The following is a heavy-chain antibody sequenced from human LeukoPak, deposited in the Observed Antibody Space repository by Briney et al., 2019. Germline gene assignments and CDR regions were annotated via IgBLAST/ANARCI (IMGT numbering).Heavy chain of an antibody. Sequence: SGGSLRLSCAASGFTFSSYAMHWVRQAPGKGLEWVAVISYDGSNKYYADSVKGRFTISRDNAKNSLYLQMNSLRAEDTAVYYCARGIVVVPAAADYWGQGTLVTVSS. D-gene: IGHD2-2*01. CDR3: ARGIVVVPAAADY. J-gene: IGHJ4*02. CDR2: ISYDGSNK. V-gene: IGHV3-30-3*01. CDR1: GFTFSSYA.